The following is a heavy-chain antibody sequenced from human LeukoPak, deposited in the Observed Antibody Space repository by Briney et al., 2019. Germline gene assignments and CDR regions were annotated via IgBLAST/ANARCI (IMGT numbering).Heavy chain of an antibody. CDR2: IRSKAERGTT. D-gene: IGHD5-18*01. J-gene: IGHJ6*02. V-gene: IGHV3-49*04. CDR1: GFTFGDHA. Sequence: GGSLRPSCTASGFTFGDHAMGWARQAPGKGREWVGFIRSKAERGTTEYAASVQGRFTISRDNSKSVVYLQMNRLKTEDTAFYYCARGPIQLWIHNAMDVWGQGTTVTVSS. CDR3: ARGPIQLWIHNAMDV.